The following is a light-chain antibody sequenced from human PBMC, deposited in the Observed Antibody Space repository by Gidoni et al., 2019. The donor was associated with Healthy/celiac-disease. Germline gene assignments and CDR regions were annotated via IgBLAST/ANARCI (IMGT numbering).Light chain of an antibody. Sequence: DSVMIQSTRSLSVTSGEPAYISCRSSQSLLHSNGYNYLDWYLQKPGQSPQLLIYLGSNRASGVPDRFSGSGSRTDFTLKISRVEAEDVGVYYCMQALQTPFTFGPGTKVDIK. J-gene: IGKJ3*01. CDR1: QSLLHSNGYNY. CDR2: LGS. CDR3: MQALQTPFT. V-gene: IGKV2-28*01.